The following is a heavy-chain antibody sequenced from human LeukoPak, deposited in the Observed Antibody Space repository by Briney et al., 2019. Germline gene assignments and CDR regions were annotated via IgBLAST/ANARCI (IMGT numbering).Heavy chain of an antibody. J-gene: IGHJ4*02. Sequence: PGGSLRLSCAASGFTFSSYWMHWVRRAPGKGLVWVSRINSDGSSTSYADSVKGRFTISRDNAKNTLYLQMNSLRAEDTAVYYCARDRGSSWYFDYWGRGTLVTVSS. CDR1: GFTFSSYW. D-gene: IGHD6-13*01. CDR2: INSDGSST. V-gene: IGHV3-74*01. CDR3: ARDRGSSWYFDY.